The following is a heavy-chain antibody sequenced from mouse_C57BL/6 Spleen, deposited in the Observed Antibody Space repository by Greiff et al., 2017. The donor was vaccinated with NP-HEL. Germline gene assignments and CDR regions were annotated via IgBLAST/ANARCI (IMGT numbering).Heavy chain of an antibody. V-gene: IGHV1-80*01. CDR3: ERGGWGGYYFDY. Sequence: QVQLQQSGAELVKPGASVKISCKASGYAFSSYWMNWVKQRPGKGLEWIGQIYPGDGDTNYNGKFKGKATLTADKSSSTAYMQLSSLTSEDSGVYFCERGGWGGYYFDYWGQGTTLTVSS. J-gene: IGHJ2*01. CDR1: GYAFSSYW. D-gene: IGHD1-1*02. CDR2: IYPGDGDT.